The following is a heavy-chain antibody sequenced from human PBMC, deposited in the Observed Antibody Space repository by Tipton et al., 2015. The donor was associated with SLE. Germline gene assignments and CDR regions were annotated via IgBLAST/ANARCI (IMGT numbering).Heavy chain of an antibody. Sequence: TLSLTCTVSGASISDHYWTWIRQPPGKGLEWIGYIYSSGSTTYTPSLKSRIAIPVDTSTMQFSLRLTSVTAADTAVYYCARDLGAGWGGHWYFDLWGRGTLLTVSS. V-gene: IGHV4-4*08. D-gene: IGHD3-16*01. J-gene: IGHJ2*01. CDR3: ARDLGAGWGGHWYFDL. CDR2: IYSSGST. CDR1: GASISDHY.